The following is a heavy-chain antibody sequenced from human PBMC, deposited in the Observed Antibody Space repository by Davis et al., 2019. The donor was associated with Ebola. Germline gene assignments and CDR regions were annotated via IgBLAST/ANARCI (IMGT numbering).Heavy chain of an antibody. CDR1: GYTFSSYA. D-gene: IGHD1-26*01. J-gene: IGHJ3*02. Sequence: ASAQVSCKASGYTFSSYAINWVRQAPGQGLEWMGWINPYNGHTSYSQNLQGRVTMTTDTSTNTAYMELRSLRSDDTGMYFCARDRYYSGTFDAFDIWGQGTMLTVSS. V-gene: IGHV1-18*01. CDR3: ARDRYYSGTFDAFDI. CDR2: INPYNGHT.